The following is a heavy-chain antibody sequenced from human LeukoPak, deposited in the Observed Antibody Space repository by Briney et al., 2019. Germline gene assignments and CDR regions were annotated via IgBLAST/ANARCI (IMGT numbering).Heavy chain of an antibody. D-gene: IGHD6-19*01. J-gene: IGHJ4*02. CDR1: GYTFTGYY. CDR2: INPNSGGT. Sequence: ASVKVSCKASGYTFTGYYMHWVRQAPGQGLEWMGWINPNSGGTNYALKFQGRVTMTRDTSISTAYMELSRLRSDDTAVYYCARVVQWLAVYFDYWGQGTLVTVSS. V-gene: IGHV1-2*02. CDR3: ARVVQWLAVYFDY.